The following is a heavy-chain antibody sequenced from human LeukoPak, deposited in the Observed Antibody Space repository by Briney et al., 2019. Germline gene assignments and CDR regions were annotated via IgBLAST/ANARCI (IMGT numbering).Heavy chain of an antibody. J-gene: IGHJ4*02. CDR2: ISGSGGST. CDR1: GFTFSSYA. Sequence: PGGSLRLSCAASGFTFSSYAMSWVRQAPGKGLEWVSAISGSGGSTYYADSVKGRFTISRDNSKNALYLQMNSLRAEDTAVYYCANGAAAGQGRNYWGQGTLVTVSS. D-gene: IGHD6-13*01. CDR3: ANGAAAGQGRNY. V-gene: IGHV3-23*01.